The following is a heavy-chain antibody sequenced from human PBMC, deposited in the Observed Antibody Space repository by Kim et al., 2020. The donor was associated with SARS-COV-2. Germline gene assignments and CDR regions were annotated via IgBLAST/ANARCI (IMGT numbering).Heavy chain of an antibody. J-gene: IGHJ6*03. CDR2: INHSGST. V-gene: IGHV4-34*01. CDR3: ARGTRQWLVRGPYYYYMD. D-gene: IGHD6-19*01. Sequence: SETLSLTCAVYGGSFSGYYWSWIRQPPGKGLEWIGEINHSGSTNYNPSLKSRVTISVDTSKNQFSLKLSSLTAADTAVYYCARGTRQWLVRGPYYYYMD. CDR1: GGSFSGYY.